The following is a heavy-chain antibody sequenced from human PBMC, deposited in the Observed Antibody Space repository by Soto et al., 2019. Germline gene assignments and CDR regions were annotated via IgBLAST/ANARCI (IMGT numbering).Heavy chain of an antibody. D-gene: IGHD6-13*01. Sequence: GGSLRLSCTASGFTFGDYAMSWFRQAPGKGLEWVGFIRSKAYGGTTEYAASVKGRFTISRDDSKSIAYLQMNSLKTEDTAVYYCMPPDSVGIAAADDLSPTRYYYMDVWGKGTTVTVSS. J-gene: IGHJ6*03. CDR2: IRSKAYGGTT. V-gene: IGHV3-49*03. CDR1: GFTFGDYA. CDR3: MPPDSVGIAAADDLSPTRYYYMDV.